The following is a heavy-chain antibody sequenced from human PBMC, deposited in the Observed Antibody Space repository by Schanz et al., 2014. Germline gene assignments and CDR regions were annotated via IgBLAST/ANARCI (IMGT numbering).Heavy chain of an antibody. CDR2: ISYDGNNE. D-gene: IGHD2-8*02. V-gene: IGHV3-30*18. J-gene: IGHJ4*02. CDR1: GFTFSSYG. CDR3: AKDTGYCHGGACYCFEY. Sequence: VQLLESGGGFVQPGGSLRLSCVASGFTFSSYGMHWVRQAPGKGLEWVAVISYDGNNEDYADSVKGRFSISRDNSQNTLYLQMDSLRPEDTAVYFCAKDTGYCHGGACYCFEYWGLGILVTVSS.